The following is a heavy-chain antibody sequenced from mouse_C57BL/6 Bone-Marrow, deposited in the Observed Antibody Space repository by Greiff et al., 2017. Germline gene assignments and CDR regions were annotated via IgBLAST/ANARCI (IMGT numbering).Heavy chain of an antibody. D-gene: IGHD3-1*01. Sequence: EVQLQQSGPELVKPGASVKISCKASGYTFTDYYMNWVKQSHGKSLEWIGDINPNNGGTSYNQKFKGKATLTVDKSSSTAYMELRSLTTEDSAVYYGARSGGTGWGDYWGQGTTLTVSS. J-gene: IGHJ2*01. CDR2: INPNNGGT. CDR3: ARSGGTGWGDY. CDR1: GYTFTDYY. V-gene: IGHV1-26*01.